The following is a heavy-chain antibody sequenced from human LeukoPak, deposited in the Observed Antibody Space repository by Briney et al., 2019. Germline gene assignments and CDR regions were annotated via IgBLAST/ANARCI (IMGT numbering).Heavy chain of an antibody. Sequence: PGGSLRLSCAAYGFNFSGSAIHWVRQASGKGLEWVGRIRSKSAGYATVFAASVKGRFTISRDDSENMEYLQMNNLKSEDTAVYYCCRLSGISGATASVDNWGRGTLVTVSS. D-gene: IGHD1-20*01. CDR3: CRLSGISGATASVDN. V-gene: IGHV3-73*01. CDR2: IRSKSAGYAT. CDR1: GFNFSGSA. J-gene: IGHJ4*02.